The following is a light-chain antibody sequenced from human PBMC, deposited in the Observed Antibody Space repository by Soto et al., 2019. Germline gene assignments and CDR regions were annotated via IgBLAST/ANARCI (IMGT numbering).Light chain of an antibody. CDR2: GAS. V-gene: IGKV3-15*01. CDR3: QQYSDWPLT. Sequence: EIVMTQSPATLSVSPGERATLSCRASQTLYNNLAWYQQKLGQAPRLLIYGASARATDIPARFSGSGSGTEFTLIISGLQSEDFAMYYCQQYSDWPLTFGGGTKVEIK. J-gene: IGKJ4*01. CDR1: QTLYNN.